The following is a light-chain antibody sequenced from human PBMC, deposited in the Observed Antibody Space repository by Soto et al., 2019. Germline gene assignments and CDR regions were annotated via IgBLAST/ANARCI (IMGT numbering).Light chain of an antibody. V-gene: IGKV3-20*01. Sequence: EIVLTQSPGTLSLSPGERATLACRASQSVSNNYLTWHQQKPGQAPRLLIYGASSRATGIPDRFSGSGSGTDFTLTISRLEPEDFAVYYCQLYGSSPRFTFGPGTTVDI. J-gene: IGKJ3*01. CDR3: QLYGSSPRFT. CDR1: QSVSNNY. CDR2: GAS.